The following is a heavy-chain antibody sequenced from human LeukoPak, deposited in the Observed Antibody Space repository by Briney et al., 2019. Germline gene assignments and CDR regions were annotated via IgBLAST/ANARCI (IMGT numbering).Heavy chain of an antibody. Sequence: PGGSLRLSCAASGFTFSSYSMNWVRQAPGKGLEWVSYISSSSSTIYYADSVKGRFTISRDNAKNSLYLQMTSLRAEDTAVYFCARGHYGLDVWGQGTTVTVSS. CDR2: ISSSSSTI. CDR1: GFTFSSYS. V-gene: IGHV3-48*04. J-gene: IGHJ6*02. CDR3: ARGHYGLDV.